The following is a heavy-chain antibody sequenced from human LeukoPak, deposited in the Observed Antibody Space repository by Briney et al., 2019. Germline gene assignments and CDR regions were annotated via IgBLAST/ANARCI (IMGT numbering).Heavy chain of an antibody. D-gene: IGHD5-12*01. J-gene: IGHJ5*02. CDR3: ASGSSGYDRYNWFDP. CDR2: IYSSGTT. CDR1: GGSISNYY. V-gene: IGHV4-4*07. Sequence: SETLSLTCTVSGGSISNYYWSWIRQPAGKGLEWIGRIYSSGTTIYNPSLKSRVTMSVDTSKNQFSLKLSSVTAADTAVYFCASGSSGYDRYNWFDPWGQGTLVTVSS.